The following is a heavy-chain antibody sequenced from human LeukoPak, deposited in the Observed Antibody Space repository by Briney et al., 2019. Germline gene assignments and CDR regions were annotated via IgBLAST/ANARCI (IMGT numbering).Heavy chain of an antibody. D-gene: IGHD3-22*01. J-gene: IGHJ3*02. V-gene: IGHV1-69*13. Sequence: SVKVSCKASGGTFSSYAISWVRQAPGQGLEWMGGIIPIFGTANYAQKFQGRVTITADESTSTAYMELSSLRSEDTAVYYCARAPLTMKGTENAFDIWGQGTMVTVSS. CDR2: IIPIFGTA. CDR3: ARAPLTMKGTENAFDI. CDR1: GGTFSSYA.